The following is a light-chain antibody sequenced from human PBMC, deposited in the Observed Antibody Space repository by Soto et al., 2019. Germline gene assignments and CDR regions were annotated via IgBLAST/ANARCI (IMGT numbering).Light chain of an antibody. V-gene: IGLV2-18*02. CDR2: EVT. Sequence: QSVLTQPPSVSGSPGQSVAISCSGTGSSDRVSWYQQSPGTAPKLMIYEVTNRPSGVPDRFSASKSGNTASLNISGLQAEDEADYFCGSFSGSTLVFGGGTQLTVL. CDR3: GSFSGSTLV. CDR1: GSSDR. J-gene: IGLJ2*01.